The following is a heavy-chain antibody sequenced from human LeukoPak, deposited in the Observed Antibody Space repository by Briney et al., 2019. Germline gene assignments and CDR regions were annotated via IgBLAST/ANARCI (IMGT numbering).Heavy chain of an antibody. D-gene: IGHD4-17*01. Sequence: SETLSLTCTVPGGSIITYYWSWIRQPAGKGLEWIGRIYSSGKTNYHPSLESRVTMSVDTSKNQFSLNLTSVTAADTAVYYCARAYGDLYFVYWGQGILVTVSS. CDR1: GGSIITYY. J-gene: IGHJ4*02. CDR2: IYSSGKT. V-gene: IGHV4-4*07. CDR3: ARAYGDLYFVY.